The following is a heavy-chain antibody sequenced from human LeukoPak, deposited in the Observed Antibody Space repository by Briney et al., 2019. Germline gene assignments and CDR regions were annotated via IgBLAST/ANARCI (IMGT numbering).Heavy chain of an antibody. V-gene: IGHV1-18*01. J-gene: IGHJ5*02. D-gene: IGHD2-15*01. CDR2: ISVYNGHT. CDR3: AKFCSGGGCYHNWFDP. CDR1: GYTFTSYG. Sequence: ASVKVSCKASGYTFTSYGISWVRQAPGQRLEWMGWISVYNGHTNYAQKLQDRVTMTTDTSTNTAYMELRSLRSDGTAVYYCAKFCSGGGCYHNWFDPWGQGTLVTVSS.